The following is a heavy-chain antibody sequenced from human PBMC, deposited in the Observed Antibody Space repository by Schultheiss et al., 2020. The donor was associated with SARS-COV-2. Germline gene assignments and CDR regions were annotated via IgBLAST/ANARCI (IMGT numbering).Heavy chain of an antibody. CDR1: GGTFSSYA. Sequence: ASVKVSCKASGGTFSSYAISWVRQAPGQGLEWMGWISAYNGNTNYAQNFQGRVTMTTDTSTSTAYMDLRSLRSDDTAAYYCARAPAGYSNGWPDYWGQGTLVTVSS. J-gene: IGHJ4*02. D-gene: IGHD6-19*01. V-gene: IGHV1-18*01. CDR3: ARAPAGYSNGWPDY. CDR2: ISAYNGNT.